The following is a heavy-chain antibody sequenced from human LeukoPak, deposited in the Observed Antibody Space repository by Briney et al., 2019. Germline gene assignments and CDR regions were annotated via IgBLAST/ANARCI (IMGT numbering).Heavy chain of an antibody. CDR3: ARDRAAAGEYYFDY. CDR1: GFTFSSYG. CDR2: IWYDGSNK. V-gene: IGHV3-33*01. J-gene: IGHJ4*02. Sequence: PGGSLRLSCAASGFTFSSYGMHWVRQAPGKGLEWVAVIWYDGSNKYYADSVKGRFTTSRDNSKNTLYLQMNSLRAEDTAVYYCARDRAAAGEYYFDYWGQGTLVTVSS. D-gene: IGHD6-13*01.